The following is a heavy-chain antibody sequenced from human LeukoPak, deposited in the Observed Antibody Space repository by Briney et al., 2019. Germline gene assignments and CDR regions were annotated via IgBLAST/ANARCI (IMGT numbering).Heavy chain of an antibody. J-gene: IGHJ4*02. D-gene: IGHD3-10*01. CDR3: ARDRDYYNYFEY. Sequence: QPGGSLRLSCAASGFTLSRYWMSWVRQAPGEGLEWVVNIKHDGSEKYYVDSVKGRFTISRDNAKNSLYLQMNSLRGEDTAVYYCARDRDYYNYFEYWGQGTLVTVSS. CDR1: GFTLSRYW. V-gene: IGHV3-7*04. CDR2: IKHDGSEK.